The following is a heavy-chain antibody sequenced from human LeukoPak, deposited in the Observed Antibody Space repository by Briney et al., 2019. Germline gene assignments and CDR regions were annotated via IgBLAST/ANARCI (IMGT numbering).Heavy chain of an antibody. CDR2: ISGGTT. CDR3: ARGNEKGY. CDR1: GFTVSSNY. V-gene: IGHV3-53*01. J-gene: IGHJ4*02. Sequence: GGSLRLSCAASGFTVSSNYMSWVRQAPGKGLEWISAISGGTTFYADSVKGRFFISRDNSKNILYLQMNSLRAEDTAVYYCARGNEKGYWGQGTLVTVSS.